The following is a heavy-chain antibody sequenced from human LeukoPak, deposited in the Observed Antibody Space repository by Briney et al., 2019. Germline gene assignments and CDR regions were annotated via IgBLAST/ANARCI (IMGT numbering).Heavy chain of an antibody. J-gene: IGHJ4*02. V-gene: IGHV4-39*07. CDR2: IYYSGST. CDR1: GGSISSSSYY. Sequence: SETLSLTCTVSGGSISSSSYYWGWIRQPPGKGLEWIGSIYYSGSTYYNPSLRSRVTISVDTSKNQFSLKLSSVTAADTAVYYCARDDGPPIFGVVKHPFDHWGQGTLVTVSS. CDR3: ARDDGPPIFGVVKHPFDH. D-gene: IGHD3-3*01.